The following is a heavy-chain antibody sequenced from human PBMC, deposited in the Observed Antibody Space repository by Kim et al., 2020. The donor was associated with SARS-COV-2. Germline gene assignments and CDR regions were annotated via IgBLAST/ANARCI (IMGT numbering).Heavy chain of an antibody. V-gene: IGHV3-33*01. CDR1: GFTFSSYG. CDR3: ARAAALDWYFDL. Sequence: GGSLRLSCAASGFTFSSYGMHWVRQAPGKGLEGVAVIWYDGSNKYYADSVKGRFTISRDNSKNTLYLQMNSLRAEDTAVYYCARAAALDWYFDLWGRGTLVTVSS. J-gene: IGHJ2*01. CDR2: IWYDGSNK.